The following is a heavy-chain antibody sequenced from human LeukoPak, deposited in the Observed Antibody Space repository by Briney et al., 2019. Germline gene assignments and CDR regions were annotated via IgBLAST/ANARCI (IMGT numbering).Heavy chain of an antibody. CDR1: GDSISSDYSY. Sequence: SRTLSLTCGVSGDSISSDYSYWTWIRQVPGKGLEWIGCVYYSGSTFYNPSLRSRVTISKDTSKNHFSLKLKSVTAADTAVYYCARGTEMRGLKGNWFDPWGQGSLVTVPS. D-gene: IGHD3-10*01. CDR2: VYYSGST. CDR3: ARGTEMRGLKGNWFDP. J-gene: IGHJ5*02. V-gene: IGHV4-31*11.